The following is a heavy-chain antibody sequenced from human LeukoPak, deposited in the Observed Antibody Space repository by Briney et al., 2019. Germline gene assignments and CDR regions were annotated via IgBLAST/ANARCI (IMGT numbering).Heavy chain of an antibody. CDR2: IIPIFGTA. Sequence: ASVKVSCKASGGTFSSYAISWVRQAPGQGLEWMGGIIPIFGTANYAQKFQGRVTITTDESTSTAYMELSSLRSEDTAVYYCARDADWSGYPRWYFDLWGRGTLVTVSS. V-gene: IGHV1-69*05. CDR1: GGTFSSYA. CDR3: ARDADWSGYPRWYFDL. J-gene: IGHJ2*01. D-gene: IGHD3-3*01.